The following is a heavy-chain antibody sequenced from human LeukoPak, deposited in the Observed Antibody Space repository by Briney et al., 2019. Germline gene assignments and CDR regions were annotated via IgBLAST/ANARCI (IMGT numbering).Heavy chain of an antibody. CDR1: GFTFGSYG. CDR2: ITGSGATT. CDR3: AKSTWFDYFDY. D-gene: IGHD3-9*01. J-gene: IGHJ4*02. Sequence: GGSLRLSCAASGFTFGSYGMSWVRQAPGKGLEWVSGITGSGATTYYADSVKGRFTISRDNSENTLYLQMNRLRADDTAIYYCAKSTWFDYFDYWGQGTLVTVSS. V-gene: IGHV3-23*01.